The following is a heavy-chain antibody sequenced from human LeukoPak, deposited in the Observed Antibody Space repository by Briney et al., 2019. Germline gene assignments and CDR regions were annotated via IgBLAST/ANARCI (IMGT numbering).Heavy chain of an antibody. D-gene: IGHD2-8*01. J-gene: IGHJ4*02. CDR3: ARREGIVLMVYAPYYFDY. CDR1: GFTFSSHS. V-gene: IGHV3-21*01. Sequence: PGGSLRLSCAASGFTFSSHSMNWVRQAPGKGLEWVSSISSSSSYIYYADSVKGRFTISRDNAKNSLYLQMNSLRAEDTAVYYCARREGIVLMVYAPYYFDYWGQGTLVTVSS. CDR2: ISSSSSYI.